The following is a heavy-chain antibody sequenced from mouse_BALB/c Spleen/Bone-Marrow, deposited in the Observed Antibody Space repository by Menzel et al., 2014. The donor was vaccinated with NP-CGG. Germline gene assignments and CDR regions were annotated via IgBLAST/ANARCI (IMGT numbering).Heavy chain of an antibody. CDR1: GYTFTDYA. D-gene: IGHD2-4*01. V-gene: IGHV1-67*01. CDR3: ARGSYYDPAWFAY. Sequence: VQLVESGPELVRPGVSVKISCKGSGYTFTDYAMHWVKQIHAKSLEWIGVISTYSGNTNYNQKFKGKATMTVDKSSSTAYMELARLTSEDSAIYYCARGSYYDPAWFAYWGQGTLVTVSA. CDR2: ISTYSGNT. J-gene: IGHJ3*01.